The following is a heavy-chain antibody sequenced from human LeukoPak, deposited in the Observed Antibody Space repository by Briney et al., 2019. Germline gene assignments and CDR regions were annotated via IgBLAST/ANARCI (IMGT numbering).Heavy chain of an antibody. J-gene: IGHJ5*02. CDR1: GYTFTGYY. D-gene: IGHD3-9*01. CDR2: INSDSGCT. V-gene: IGHV1-2*02. Sequence: ASVKVSCKASGYTFTGYYMNWVRQAPGQGLEWLGWINSDSGCTKYAQKFQGRVTMTRDTSITTVYMDLTRLTSDDTAVYYCARNFDMKGFDPWGQGTLVTVSS. CDR3: ARNFDMKGFDP.